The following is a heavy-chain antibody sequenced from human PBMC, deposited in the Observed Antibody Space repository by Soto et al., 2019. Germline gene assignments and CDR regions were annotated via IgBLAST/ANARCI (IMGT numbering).Heavy chain of an antibody. Sequence: ASVKVSCKASGYTFTGYYMHWVRQAPGQGLEWMGWINPNSGGTNYAQKFQGWVTMTRDTSISTAYMELSRLRSDDTAVYYCARDSGYHSNAFDIWGQGTMVTVSS. CDR3: ARDSGYHSNAFDI. CDR2: INPNSGGT. CDR1: GYTFTGYY. J-gene: IGHJ3*02. D-gene: IGHD1-20*01. V-gene: IGHV1-2*04.